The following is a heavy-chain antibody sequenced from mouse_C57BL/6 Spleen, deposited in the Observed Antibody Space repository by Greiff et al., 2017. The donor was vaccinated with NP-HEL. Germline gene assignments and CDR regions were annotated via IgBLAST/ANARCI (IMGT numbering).Heavy chain of an antibody. CDR2: IHPNSGST. CDR1: GYTFTSYW. J-gene: IGHJ4*01. D-gene: IGHD2-4*01. Sequence: QVQLQQSGAELVKPGASVKLSCKASGYTFTSYWMHWVKQRPGQGLEWIGMIHPNSGSTNYNEKFKSKATLTVDKSSSTAYMQLSSLTSEDSAVYYCASEGLRREGYAMDYWGQGTSVTVSS. CDR3: ASEGLRREGYAMDY. V-gene: IGHV1-64*01.